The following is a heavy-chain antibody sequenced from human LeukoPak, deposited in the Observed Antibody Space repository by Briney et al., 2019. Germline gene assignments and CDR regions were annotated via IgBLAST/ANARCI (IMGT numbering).Heavy chain of an antibody. CDR1: GFTFSSYA. CDR3: AKEMTEYGDYSQLFD. J-gene: IGHJ4*02. D-gene: IGHD4-17*01. V-gene: IGHV3-23*01. Sequence: GGSLRLSCAASGFTFSSYAMSWVRQAPGKGLEWVSAISGSGGSTYYADSVKGRFTISGDNSKNTLYLQMNSLRAEGTAVYYCAKEMTEYGDYSQLFDWGQGTLVTVSS. CDR2: ISGSGGST.